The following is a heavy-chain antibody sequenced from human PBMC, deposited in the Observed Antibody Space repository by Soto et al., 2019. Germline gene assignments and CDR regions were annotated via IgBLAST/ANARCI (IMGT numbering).Heavy chain of an antibody. D-gene: IGHD5-12*01. CDR1: GATFSISV. Sequence: QVQLVQSGAELKKPGSSVKVSCRASGATFSISVFNWVRQAPGQGLEWMGGIISMFGTPNYSQKFQGRVTITPDESPSTGYMELNNLSSDDTAIYYWARDLGGGYEPGDYWGQGTRVTVSS. CDR2: IISMFGTP. V-gene: IGHV1-69*05. J-gene: IGHJ4*02. CDR3: ARDLGGGYEPGDY.